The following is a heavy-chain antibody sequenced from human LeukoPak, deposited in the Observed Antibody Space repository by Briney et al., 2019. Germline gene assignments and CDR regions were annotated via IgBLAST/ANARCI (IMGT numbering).Heavy chain of an antibody. CDR3: ARGAKLYQPLLSHGKLWAFDI. CDR2: IYYSGST. D-gene: IGHD2-21*01. Sequence: SETLSLTCTVSGGSISSYYWSWIRQPPGKGLEWIGYIYYSGSTNYNPSLKSRVTISVDTSKNQFSLKLSSVTAADTAVYYCARGAKLYQPLLSHGKLWAFDIWGQGTMVTVSS. CDR1: GGSISSYY. V-gene: IGHV4-59*01. J-gene: IGHJ3*02.